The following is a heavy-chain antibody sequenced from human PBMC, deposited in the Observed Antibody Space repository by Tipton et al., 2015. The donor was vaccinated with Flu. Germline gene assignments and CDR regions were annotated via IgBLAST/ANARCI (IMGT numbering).Heavy chain of an antibody. J-gene: IGHJ2*01. CDR2: IYYSGST. Sequence: TLSLTCTVSGGSISSYYWSWIRQPPGKGLEWIGYIYYSGSTNYTPSLKSRVTISVDTSKNQFSLKLSSVTAADTAVYYCARVCDPRIRYFDLWGRGTLVTVSS. V-gene: IGHV4-59*01. CDR3: ARVCDPRIRYFDL. CDR1: GGSISSYY. D-gene: IGHD3-10*01.